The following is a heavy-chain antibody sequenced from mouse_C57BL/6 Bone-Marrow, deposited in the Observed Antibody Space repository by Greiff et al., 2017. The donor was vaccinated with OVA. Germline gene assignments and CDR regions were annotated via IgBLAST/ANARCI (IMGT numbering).Heavy chain of an antibody. J-gene: IGHJ1*03. V-gene: IGHV1-64*01. CDR2: IHPNSGST. CDR1: GYTFTSYW. Sequence: QVQLQQPGAELVKPGASVKLSCKASGYTFTSYWMHWVKQRPGQGLEWIGMIHPNSGSTNYNEKFKSKATLTVDKSSSTAYMQLSSLTSEDSAVYYCHYYGSSYLYWYFDVWGTGTTVTVSS. CDR3: HYYGSSYLYWYFDV. D-gene: IGHD1-1*01.